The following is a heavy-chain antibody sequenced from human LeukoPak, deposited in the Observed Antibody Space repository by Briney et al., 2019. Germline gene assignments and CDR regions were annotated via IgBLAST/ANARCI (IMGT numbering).Heavy chain of an antibody. Sequence: GASVKVSCKASGYTFTSYGISWVRQAPGQGLEWMGWISAYNGNTNYAQKLQGRVTMTTDTSTSTAYMELRSLRSDDTAVYYCAREYCSSTSCPHGEHWFDPWGQGTLVTVSS. CDR1: GYTFTSYG. J-gene: IGHJ5*02. V-gene: IGHV1-18*01. CDR2: ISAYNGNT. CDR3: AREYCSSTSCPHGEHWFDP. D-gene: IGHD2-2*01.